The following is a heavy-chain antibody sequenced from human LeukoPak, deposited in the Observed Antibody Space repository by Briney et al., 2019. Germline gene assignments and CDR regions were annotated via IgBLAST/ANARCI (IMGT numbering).Heavy chain of an antibody. CDR1: GFTFSSYA. J-gene: IGHJ6*03. CDR2: ISGSGGST. CDR3: AKVVVPPYYYYYYMDV. V-gene: IGHV3-23*01. D-gene: IGHD2-2*01. Sequence: PGGSLRLSCAASGFTFSSYAMSWVRQAPGMGLEWVSAISGSGGSTYYADSVKGRFTISRDNSKNTLYLQMNSLRAEDTAVYYCAKVVVPPYYYYYYMDVWGKGTTVTVSS.